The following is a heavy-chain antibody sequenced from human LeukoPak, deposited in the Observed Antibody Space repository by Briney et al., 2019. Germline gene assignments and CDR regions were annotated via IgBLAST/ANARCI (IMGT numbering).Heavy chain of an antibody. Sequence: GGSLRLSCAASGLTFSSYSMNWVRQAPGKGLEWVSSISSSSSYIYYADSVKGRFTISRDNAKNSLYLQMNSLRAEDTAVYYCARVYDFWSGYPPGYWGQGTLVTVSS. CDR3: ARVYDFWSGYPPGY. D-gene: IGHD3-3*01. J-gene: IGHJ4*02. CDR2: ISSSSSYI. V-gene: IGHV3-21*01. CDR1: GLTFSSYS.